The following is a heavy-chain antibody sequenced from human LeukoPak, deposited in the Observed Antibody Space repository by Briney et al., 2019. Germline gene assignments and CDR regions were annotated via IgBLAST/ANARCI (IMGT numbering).Heavy chain of an antibody. J-gene: IGHJ4*02. V-gene: IGHV3-66*01. Sequence: GGSLRLSCAASGFTFSDAWMSWVRQAPGKGLEWVSVIYSGGSTYYADSVKGRFTISRDNSKNTLYLQMNSLRAEDTAVYYCARDHLKYDILTGYIDYWGQGTLVTVSS. D-gene: IGHD3-9*01. CDR1: GFTFSDAW. CDR3: ARDHLKYDILTGYIDY. CDR2: IYSGGST.